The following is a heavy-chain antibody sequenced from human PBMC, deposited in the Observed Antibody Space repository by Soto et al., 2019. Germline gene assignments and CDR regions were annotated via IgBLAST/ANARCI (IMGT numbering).Heavy chain of an antibody. CDR2: ISSNSAYI. Sequence: GGSLQLSCASSGFTFSIYSMNLVLQAPVRGLEWVSTISSNSAYIYYTDALRGRFTISRDNAKNSLHLQMNSLRAEDTAVYYCTRDASRDSSARGWFDPWGPGTLVTVSS. J-gene: IGHJ5*02. CDR3: TRDASRDSSARGWFDP. D-gene: IGHD6-13*01. CDR1: GFTFSIYS. V-gene: IGHV3-21*01.